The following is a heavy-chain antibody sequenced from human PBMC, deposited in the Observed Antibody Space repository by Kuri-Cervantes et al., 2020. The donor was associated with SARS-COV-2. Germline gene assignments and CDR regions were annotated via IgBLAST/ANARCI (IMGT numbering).Heavy chain of an antibody. CDR3: ARGRGDYYYYYGMDV. CDR2: IYHSGST. V-gene: IGHV4-38-2*02. J-gene: IGHJ6*02. CDR1: GGSISSYY. D-gene: IGHD3-10*01. Sequence: SETLSLTCTVSGGSISSYYWSWIRQPPGKGLEWIGSIYHSGSTYYNPSLKSRVTISVDTSKNQFSLKLSSVTAADTAVYYCARGRGDYYYYYGMDVWGQGTTVT.